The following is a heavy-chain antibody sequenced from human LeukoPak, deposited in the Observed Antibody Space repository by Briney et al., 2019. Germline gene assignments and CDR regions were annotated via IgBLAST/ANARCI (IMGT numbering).Heavy chain of an antibody. J-gene: IGHJ2*01. D-gene: IGHD2-2*01. V-gene: IGHV4-59*08. Sequence: SETLSLTCTVSGGSISSYYWSWIRQPPGKGLEWIGYIYYSGSTNYNPSLKSRVTISVDTSKNQFSLKLSSVTAADTAVYYCARAREVVPAARSYWYFDLWGRGTLVTVSS. CDR1: GGSISSYY. CDR3: ARAREVVPAARSYWYFDL. CDR2: IYYSGST.